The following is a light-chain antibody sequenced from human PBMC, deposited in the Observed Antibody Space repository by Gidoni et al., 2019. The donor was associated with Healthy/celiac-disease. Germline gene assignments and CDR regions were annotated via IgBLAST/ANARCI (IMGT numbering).Light chain of an antibody. J-gene: IGKJ5*01. V-gene: IGKV1-33*01. CDR1: QDISNY. Sequence: GDRVTITCQASQDISNYLNWYQQKPGKAPKLLIYDASNLETGVPSRFSGSGSGTDFTFTISRLQPEDSATYYCQQYDNTSITFGQXTRLEIK. CDR3: QQYDNTSIT. CDR2: DAS.